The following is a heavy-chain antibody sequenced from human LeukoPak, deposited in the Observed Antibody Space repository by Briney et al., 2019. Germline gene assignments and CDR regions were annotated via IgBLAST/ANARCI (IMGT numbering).Heavy chain of an antibody. J-gene: IGHJ6*02. CDR2: IDDRGGS. CDR3: ARGSRYDSGWFDDGMGV. V-gene: IGHV4-59*01. D-gene: IGHD6-13*01. CDR1: VESLRRYY. Sequence: PSETLSLTCTVSVESLRRYYWSWIRQAPGKGVEWLGHIDDRGGSNYNPSLKGRGSISVDTSKNQFSLKLRSVTAADTAVDYCARGSRYDSGWFDDGMGVWGPGTTVTVSS.